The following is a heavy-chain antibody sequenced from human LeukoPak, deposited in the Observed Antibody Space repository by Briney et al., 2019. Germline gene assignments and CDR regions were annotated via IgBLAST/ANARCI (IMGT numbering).Heavy chain of an antibody. D-gene: IGHD6-13*01. J-gene: IGHJ5*02. V-gene: IGHV3-74*01. CDR1: GFTFSSYW. CDR3: ARESGIAAALDL. Sequence: GALRLSCAASGFTFSSYWMHWDRQAPGKGLVWVSRINTDGSSTSYADSVKGRFTISRDNAKNTLYLQMNSLRAEDTAVYYCARESGIAAALDLWGQGTLVTVSS. CDR2: INTDGSST.